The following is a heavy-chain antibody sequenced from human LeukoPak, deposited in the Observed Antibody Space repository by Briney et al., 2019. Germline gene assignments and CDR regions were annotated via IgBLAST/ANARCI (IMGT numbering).Heavy chain of an antibody. Sequence: SETLSLTCTVSGGSISSSSYYWGWIRQHPGKGLEWIGSIYYSGSTYYNPSLKSRVTISVDTSKNQFSLKLSSVTAADTAVYYCASNLVVAAIPYAFDIWGQGTMVTVSS. CDR1: GGSISSSSYY. CDR3: ASNLVVAAIPYAFDI. D-gene: IGHD2-15*01. CDR2: IYYSGST. J-gene: IGHJ3*02. V-gene: IGHV4-39*01.